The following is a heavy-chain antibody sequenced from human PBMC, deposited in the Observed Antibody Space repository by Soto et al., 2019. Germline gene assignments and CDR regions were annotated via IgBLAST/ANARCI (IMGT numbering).Heavy chain of an antibody. J-gene: IGHJ3*02. CDR3: AREGSVGAFDI. CDR1: GITFSNYW. D-gene: IGHD1-26*01. V-gene: IGHV3-7*01. Sequence: GGSLRLSXAASGITFSNYWMSWVRQAPGKGLEWVANIKQDGSEKYYVDSLKGRFTISRDNAKNSLYLQMSSLRAEDTAVYYCAREGSVGAFDIWGQGTMVTVSS. CDR2: IKQDGSEK.